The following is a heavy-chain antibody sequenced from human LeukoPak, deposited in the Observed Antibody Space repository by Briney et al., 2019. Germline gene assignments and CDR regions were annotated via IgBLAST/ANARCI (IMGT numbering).Heavy chain of an antibody. J-gene: IGHJ3*02. Sequence: SETLSLTCAVYGGSFSGYYWSWIRQPPGKGLEWIGEINHSGSTNYNPSLKSRVTISVDTSKNQFSLKLSSATAADTAVYYCARGTLRLNAFDIWGQGTMVTVSS. CDR1: GGSFSGYY. D-gene: IGHD4-17*01. CDR2: INHSGST. CDR3: ARGTLRLNAFDI. V-gene: IGHV4-34*01.